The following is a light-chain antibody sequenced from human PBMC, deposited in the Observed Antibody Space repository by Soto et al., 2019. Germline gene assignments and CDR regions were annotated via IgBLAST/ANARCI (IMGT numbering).Light chain of an antibody. CDR2: GNS. J-gene: IGLJ1*01. CDR3: QSYDSSLSAHV. CDR1: SSNIGAGYD. Sequence: QSVLTQPPSVSGAPGQRVTISCTGSSSNIGAGYDVHWYQQLPGTAPKLLIYGNSNRPSGVPDRFSGSKSGTSASLAITGRQADDEADYYCQSYDSSLSAHVFGTGTKLTVL. V-gene: IGLV1-40*01.